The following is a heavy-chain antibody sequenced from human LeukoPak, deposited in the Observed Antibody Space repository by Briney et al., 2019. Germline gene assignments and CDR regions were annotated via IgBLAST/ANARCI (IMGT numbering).Heavy chain of an antibody. CDR2: INHRGST. CDR3: ARVTPGDYVPHPYYFDY. CDR1: GGSFSGYY. V-gene: IGHV4-34*01. J-gene: IGHJ4*02. D-gene: IGHD4-17*01. Sequence: SETLSPTCAVYGGSFSGYYWSWIRQPPGKGLEWIGEINHRGSTNYNPSLKSRVTVSLDTSKNQFSLKLSSVTAADTAVYYCARVTPGDYVPHPYYFDYWGQGTLVTVSS.